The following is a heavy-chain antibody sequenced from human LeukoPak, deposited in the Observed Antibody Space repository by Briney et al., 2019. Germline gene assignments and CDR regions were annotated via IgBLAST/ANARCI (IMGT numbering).Heavy chain of an antibody. V-gene: IGHV1-69*13. CDR2: IIPIFGTA. Sequence: ASVKVSCRASGGTFSSYAISWVRQAPGQGLEWMGGIIPIFGTANYAQKFQGRVTITADESTSTAYMELSSLRSEDTAVYYCARPSGGYCSSTSCYRYYGMDVWGQGTTVTVSS. CDR3: ARPSGGYCSSTSCYRYYGMDV. D-gene: IGHD2-2*01. CDR1: GGTFSSYA. J-gene: IGHJ6*02.